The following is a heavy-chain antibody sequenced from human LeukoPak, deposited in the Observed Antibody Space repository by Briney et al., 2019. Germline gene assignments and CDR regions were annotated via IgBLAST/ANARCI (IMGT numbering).Heavy chain of an antibody. J-gene: IGHJ4*02. V-gene: IGHV4-34*01. D-gene: IGHD4-17*01. CDR3: TRMTTGHDY. CDR1: GVSFDVYY. Sequence: SETLSLTCAVSGVSFDVYYWSWVRQTPGKGLEWIGEINHSGYTNDSPSLKSRDTLSIDTSRKQFSLNLRSVTVADAGIYYCTRMTTGHDYWGQGTLVTVSS. CDR2: INHSGYT.